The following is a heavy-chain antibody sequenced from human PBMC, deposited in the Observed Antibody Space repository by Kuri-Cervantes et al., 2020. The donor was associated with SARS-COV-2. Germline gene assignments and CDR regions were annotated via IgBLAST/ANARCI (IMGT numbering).Heavy chain of an antibody. Sequence: LSLTCAASGFTFSSYGMHWVRQAPGKGLEWVAVISYDGSNKYCADSVKGRFTISRDNSKNTLYLQMNSLRAEDTAVYYCAKDLLLYYNYYYGMDVWGQGTTVTVSS. CDR2: ISYDGSNK. J-gene: IGHJ6*02. CDR1: GFTFSSYG. V-gene: IGHV3-30*18. D-gene: IGHD3-3*01. CDR3: AKDLLLYYNYYYGMDV.